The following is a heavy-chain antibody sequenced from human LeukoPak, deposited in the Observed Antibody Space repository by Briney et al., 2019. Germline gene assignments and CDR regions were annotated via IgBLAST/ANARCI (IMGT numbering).Heavy chain of an antibody. CDR3: AREAYGTPSGY. V-gene: IGHV1-69*05. D-gene: IGHD4-17*01. CDR2: IIPIFGTA. J-gene: IGHJ4*02. CDR1: GGTFSSYA. Sequence: ASVKVSCKASGGTFSSYAISWVRQTPGQGLEWMGGIIPIFGTANYAQKFQGRVTITTDESTSTAYMELSGLRSEDTAVYYCAREAYGTPSGYWGQGTLVTVSS.